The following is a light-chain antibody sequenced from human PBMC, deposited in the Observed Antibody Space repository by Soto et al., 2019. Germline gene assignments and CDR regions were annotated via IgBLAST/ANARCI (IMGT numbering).Light chain of an antibody. CDR2: EVS. J-gene: IGLJ1*01. CDR1: SSDLGGYNY. CDR3: SSYTSSDTLV. Sequence: QSALTQPASVSGSPGQSITVSCTGTSSDLGGYNYVSWYQHHPGKAPKLMIYEVSNRPSGVSNRFSGSKSGNTASLTISGLQAEDEAEYYCSSYTSSDTLVFGTGTQLTVL. V-gene: IGLV2-14*01.